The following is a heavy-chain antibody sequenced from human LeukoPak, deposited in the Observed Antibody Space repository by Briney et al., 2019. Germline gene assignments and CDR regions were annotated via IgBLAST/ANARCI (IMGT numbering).Heavy chain of an antibody. D-gene: IGHD3-10*01. CDR1: GFTFSSYD. V-gene: IGHV3-13*01. CDR3: ARSAGSDSSGSSDAFDI. Sequence: PGGSLRLSCAASGFTFSSYDMHWVRQATGKGLEWVSAIGTAGDTYYPGSVKGRFTISRENAKNSLYLQMNSLRAGDTAVYYCARSAGSDSSGSSDAFDICGQGTMVTVSS. CDR2: IGTAGDT. J-gene: IGHJ3*02.